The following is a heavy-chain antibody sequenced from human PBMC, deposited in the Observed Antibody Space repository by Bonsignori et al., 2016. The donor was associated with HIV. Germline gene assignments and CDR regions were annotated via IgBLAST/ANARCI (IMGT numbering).Heavy chain of an antibody. Sequence: EVQVVQSGAEVKKPGATLKMPCKVSGYPFTEYYIHWVQQAPGKGLAWVGLVNPEDGETIYAEKFQGRLTISADTSSDTAYMELIRLRSEDTAIYYCATGELGYHAYWGQGTQVTVSS. CDR3: ATGELGYHAY. CDR2: VNPEDGET. J-gene: IGHJ4*02. D-gene: IGHD5-12*01. CDR1: GYPFTEYY. V-gene: IGHV1-69-2*01.